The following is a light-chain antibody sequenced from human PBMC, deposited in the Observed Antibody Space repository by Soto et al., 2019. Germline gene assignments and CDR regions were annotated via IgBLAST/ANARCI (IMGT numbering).Light chain of an antibody. V-gene: IGLV2-14*01. CDR3: RSYTSSSTRV. CDR2: EVS. Sequence: QYALTQPASVSESPGQSITISCTGNSSDVGGYNYVSWYQQHPGKAPKLMIYEVSNRPSGVSNRFSGSKSVNTASLTISGLQAEDEADYYCRSYTSSSTRVFGGGTKVTVL. CDR1: SSDVGGYNY. J-gene: IGLJ3*02.